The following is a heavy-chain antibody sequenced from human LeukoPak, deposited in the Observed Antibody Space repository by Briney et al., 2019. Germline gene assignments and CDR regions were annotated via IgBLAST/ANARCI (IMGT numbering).Heavy chain of an antibody. Sequence: GASVKVSCKASGYTFTSYGISWVRQAPGQGLEWMGWISAYNGNTNYAQKLQGRVTMTTDTSTSTAYMELRSLRSDDTAVYYCARASYCGGDCYSVHAFDIWGQGTMVTVS. CDR3: ARASYCGGDCYSVHAFDI. J-gene: IGHJ3*02. D-gene: IGHD2-21*02. CDR2: ISAYNGNT. V-gene: IGHV1-18*01. CDR1: GYTFTSYG.